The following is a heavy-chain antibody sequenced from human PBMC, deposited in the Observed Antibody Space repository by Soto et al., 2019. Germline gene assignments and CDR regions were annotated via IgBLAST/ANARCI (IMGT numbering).Heavy chain of an antibody. V-gene: IGHV3-30*03. CDR1: GFTFSSYG. D-gene: IGHD3-10*01. J-gene: IGHJ6*03. CDR2: ISYDGSNK. CDR3: ASWGTMVRGVTHFYYYYMDV. Sequence: GGSLRLSCAASGFTFSSYGMHWVRQAPGKGLEWVAVISYDGSNKYYADSVKGRFTISRDNAKNTLYLQMNSLRAEDTAVYYCASWGTMVRGVTHFYYYYMDVWGKGTTVTVSS.